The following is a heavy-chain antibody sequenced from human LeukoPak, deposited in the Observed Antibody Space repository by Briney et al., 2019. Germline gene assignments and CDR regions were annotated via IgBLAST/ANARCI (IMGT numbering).Heavy chain of an antibody. CDR3: AGYNCSSTRCYTGGFDY. Sequence: GGSLRLSCAASGFTVSSNYMSWVRQAPGKGLEWVSVIYSGGSTYYADSVKGRFTISRDNSKNTLYLQMNSLRAEDTAVYYCAGYNCSSTRCYTGGFDYWGQGTLVTVSS. D-gene: IGHD2-2*02. J-gene: IGHJ4*02. V-gene: IGHV3-53*01. CDR2: IYSGGST. CDR1: GFTVSSNY.